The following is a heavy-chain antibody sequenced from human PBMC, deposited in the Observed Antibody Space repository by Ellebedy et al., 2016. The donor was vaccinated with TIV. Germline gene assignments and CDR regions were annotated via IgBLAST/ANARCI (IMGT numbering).Heavy chain of an antibody. CDR2: ISYDGSNK. V-gene: IGHV3-30-3*01. J-gene: IGHJ4*02. D-gene: IGHD5-12*01. Sequence: PGGSLRLSCAASGFTFSSYAMHWVRQAPGKGLEWVAVISYDGSNKYYADSVKGRFTISRDNSKNTLYLQMNSLRAEDTAVYYCARVCTITQDYWGQGTLVTVSS. CDR1: GFTFSSYA. CDR3: ARVCTITQDY.